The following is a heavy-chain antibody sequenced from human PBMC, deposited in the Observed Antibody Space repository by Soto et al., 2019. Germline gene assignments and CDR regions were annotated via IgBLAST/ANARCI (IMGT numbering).Heavy chain of an antibody. Sequence: QVQLVQSGAEVKKPGASVKVSCKASGYTFPSYGISWVRQAPGQGLEWMGWITAYNGNTNYAQKPRGRVTMTTDRSTTTAYMELRSLTSDDTAVYSCATVSRYYYGSGSFSGMDVWGQGATVAV. V-gene: IGHV1-18*01. CDR2: ITAYNGNT. J-gene: IGHJ6*02. D-gene: IGHD3-10*01. CDR3: ATVSRYYYGSGSFSGMDV. CDR1: GYTFPSYG.